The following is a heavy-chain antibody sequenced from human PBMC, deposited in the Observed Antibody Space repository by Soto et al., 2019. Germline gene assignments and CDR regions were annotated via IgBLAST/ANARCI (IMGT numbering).Heavy chain of an antibody. J-gene: IGHJ4*02. V-gene: IGHV3-23*01. CDR1: GFTFPYG. CDR3: AGDPRGPGF. D-gene: IGHD3-9*01. Sequence: GGSLRLSCVGSGFTFPYGMSWVRRVPGKGLEWVAGICASDGSANYADSAKGRFTISRDISKNTLYLQMNSLTVEDTAVYYCAGDPRGPGFWGQGAPVTVSS. CDR2: ICASDGSA.